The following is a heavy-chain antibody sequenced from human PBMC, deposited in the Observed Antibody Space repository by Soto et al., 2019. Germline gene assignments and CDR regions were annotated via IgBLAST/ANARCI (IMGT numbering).Heavy chain of an antibody. V-gene: IGHV1-46*01. Sequence: ASVKVSCKASGYTFTSYYMHWVRQAPGQGLEWMGIINPSSGSTSYAQKFQGRVTMTRDTSTSTVYMELSSLRSEDTAVYYCASSATTADYYYGMDVWGQGTTVTVSS. CDR1: GYTFTSYY. CDR2: INPSSGST. J-gene: IGHJ6*02. D-gene: IGHD1-26*01. CDR3: ASSATTADYYYGMDV.